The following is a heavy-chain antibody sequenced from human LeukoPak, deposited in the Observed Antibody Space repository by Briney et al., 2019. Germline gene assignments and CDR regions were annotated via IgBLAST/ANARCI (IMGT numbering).Heavy chain of an antibody. CDR2: ISYDGSNK. Sequence: GGSLRLSCAASGFTFSSYAMHWVRQAPGKGLEWVAVISYDGSNKYYADSVKGRFTISRDNSKNTLYLQMNSLRAEDTAVYYCEGGRYYYDSLDAFDIWGQGTMVTVSS. J-gene: IGHJ3*02. V-gene: IGHV3-30-3*01. D-gene: IGHD3-22*01. CDR1: GFTFSSYA. CDR3: EGGRYYYDSLDAFDI.